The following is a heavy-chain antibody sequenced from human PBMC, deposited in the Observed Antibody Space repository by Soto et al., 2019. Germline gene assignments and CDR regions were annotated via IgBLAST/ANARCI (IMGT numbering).Heavy chain of an antibody. D-gene: IGHD3-3*01. J-gene: IGHJ4*02. CDR2: ISGSSSMI. CDR3: ANDFWNAYC. Sequence: GSLRLSCAASGFTFSTYEMNWVRQAPGKGLEWVSYISGSSSMIYYADSVKGRFTISRDNAKNSLYLQLNSLRAEDTAVYYCANDFWNAYCWGQGTLVTVSS. V-gene: IGHV3-48*03. CDR1: GFTFSTYE.